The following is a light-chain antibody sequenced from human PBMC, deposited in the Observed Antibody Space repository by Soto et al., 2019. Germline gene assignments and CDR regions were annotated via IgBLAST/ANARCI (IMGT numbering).Light chain of an antibody. J-gene: IGKJ1*01. CDR3: QQYYTIPWT. CDR2: WAS. CDR1: QSILYSSTNRNY. V-gene: IGKV4-1*01. Sequence: DIVMTQSPDSLTVSLGERATINCKSSQSILYSSTNRNYLAWYQQKPGQSPKLLIYWASSRESGVPDRFSGSGSGTDFTLTISSLQAEDVAVYYCQQYYTIPWTFGQGTKVEIK.